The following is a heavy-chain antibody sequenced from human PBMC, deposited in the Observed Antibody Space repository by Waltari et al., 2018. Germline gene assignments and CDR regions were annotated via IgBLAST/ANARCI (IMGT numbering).Heavy chain of an antibody. CDR2: INMDGSGA. Sequence: EVQLVESGGGLVQPGGSLRLSCEASGFTFSRSWMHWVRQAPGKGLEWGSRINMDGSGAAYGDSGRRECTSARGNAKNTLYMDMSRVRAEDTGLYYCGRREGTVSMVRGIDLWGQGTLVTVSS. V-gene: IGHV3-74*01. CDR1: GFTFSRSW. CDR3: GRREGTVSMVRGIDL. J-gene: IGHJ4*02. D-gene: IGHD3-10*01.